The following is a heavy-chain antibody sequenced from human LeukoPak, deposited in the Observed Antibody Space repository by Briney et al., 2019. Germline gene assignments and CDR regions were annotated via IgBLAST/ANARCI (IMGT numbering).Heavy chain of an antibody. CDR3: ARLPRRGGYELDY. D-gene: IGHD5-12*01. CDR2: ISSSSSDI. J-gene: IGHJ4*02. CDR1: GFTFSSYS. V-gene: IGHV3-21*01. Sequence: GGSLRLSCAASGFTFSSYSMNWVRQAPGKGLEWVSSISSSSSDIYYADSVKGRFTISRDNAKNSLYLQMNSLRAEDTAVYYCARLPRRGGYELDYWGQGTLVTVSS.